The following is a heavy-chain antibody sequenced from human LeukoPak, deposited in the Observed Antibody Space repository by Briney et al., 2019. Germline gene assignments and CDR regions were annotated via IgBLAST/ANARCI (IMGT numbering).Heavy chain of an antibody. CDR1: GGSISSYY. Sequence: PSETLSLTCTVSGGSISSYYWSWILQPPGKGLEWIGYIYYSGSTNYNPSLKSRVTISVDTSKNQFSLKLSSVTAADTAVYYCAREKVTPGEMATIFDYWGQGTLVTISS. CDR3: AREKVTPGEMATIFDY. CDR2: IYYSGST. V-gene: IGHV4-59*01. J-gene: IGHJ4*02. D-gene: IGHD5-24*01.